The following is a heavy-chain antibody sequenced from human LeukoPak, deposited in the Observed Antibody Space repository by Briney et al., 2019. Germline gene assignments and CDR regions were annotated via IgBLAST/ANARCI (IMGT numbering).Heavy chain of an antibody. V-gene: IGHV1-69*13. D-gene: IGHD2-2*01. CDR1: GYTFSSYD. Sequence: SVKVSCKASGYTFSSYDISWVRQAPGQGLEWMGGIIASFGTANYAQKFQGRVTISADESSGTAYMELSSLRSEDTAVYYCARVVTPRYCSSTSCYWKGWFDPWGQGTLVTVSS. J-gene: IGHJ5*02. CDR2: IIASFGTA. CDR3: ARVVTPRYCSSTSCYWKGWFDP.